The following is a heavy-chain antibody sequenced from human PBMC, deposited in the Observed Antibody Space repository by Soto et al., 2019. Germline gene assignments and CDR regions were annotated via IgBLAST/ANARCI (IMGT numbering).Heavy chain of an antibody. J-gene: IGHJ2*01. CDR2: IYPGDSDT. Sequence: GESLKISCKGSGYSFTSYWIGWVRQMPGKGLEWMGIIYPGDSDTRYSPSFQGQVTISADKSISTAYLQWSSLKASDTAMYYCARRAYCSGGSCYVNWYFDLWGRGTLVT. D-gene: IGHD2-15*01. CDR3: ARRAYCSGGSCYVNWYFDL. CDR1: GYSFTSYW. V-gene: IGHV5-51*01.